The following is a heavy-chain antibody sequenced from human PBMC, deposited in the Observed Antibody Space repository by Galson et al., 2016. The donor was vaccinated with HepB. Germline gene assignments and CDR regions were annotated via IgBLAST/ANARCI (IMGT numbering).Heavy chain of an antibody. CDR2: ASTSGSATTM. V-gene: IGHV3-48*03. CDR3: ARASYYYDSSDYRASYYFDY. J-gene: IGHJ4*02. Sequence: SLRLSCAASGFTFSSYEMNWVRQAPGKGLEWVSYASTSGSATTMFYADSVKGRFTISRDNAKNSLYLQTNSLRAEDTAVYYCARASYYYDSSDYRASYYFDYWGQGTLVTVSP. D-gene: IGHD3-22*01. CDR1: GFTFSSYE.